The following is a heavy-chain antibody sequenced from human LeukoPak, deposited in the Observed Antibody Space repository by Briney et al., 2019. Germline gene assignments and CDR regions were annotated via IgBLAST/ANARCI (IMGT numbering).Heavy chain of an antibody. Sequence: SETLSLTCTVSGASIRSYYWSWIRQAPGKGLEWVGFISYSGYTSYSPSLKSRVAFSVDTSKSQFSLRLTSMTAADTAIYYCARGRNDNGGMFFDSWAQGTLVTVSS. CDR2: ISYSGYT. J-gene: IGHJ4*02. V-gene: IGHV4-59*01. CDR3: ARGRNDNGGMFFDS. D-gene: IGHD4-23*01. CDR1: GASIRSYY.